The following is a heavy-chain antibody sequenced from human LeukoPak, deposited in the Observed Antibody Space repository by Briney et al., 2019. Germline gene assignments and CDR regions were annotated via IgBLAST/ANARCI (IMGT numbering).Heavy chain of an antibody. CDR3: ASGARGTREGGDLYSFDY. CDR2: IKQDGSEK. J-gene: IGHJ4*02. V-gene: IGHV3-7*01. Sequence: GGSPRLSCAASGFTFSSYWMCWVRQAPGKGLEWVANIKQDGSEKYYVDSVEGRFTISRDNAKNSLHLQLNSLRAEDTAVYYCASGARGTREGGDLYSFDYWGQGTLVTVSS. D-gene: IGHD4-17*01. CDR1: GFTFSSYW.